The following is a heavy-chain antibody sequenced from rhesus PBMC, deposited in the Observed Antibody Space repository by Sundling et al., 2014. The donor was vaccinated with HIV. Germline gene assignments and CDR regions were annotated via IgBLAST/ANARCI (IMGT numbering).Heavy chain of an antibody. J-gene: IGHJ1*01. D-gene: IGHD3-34*01. CDR1: GFTFSDYH. Sequence: EVRLAESGGGLVQPGGSLRLSCAASGFTFSDYHMGWVRQAPGKGPEWVGFIRNKANGGTAQYAASVKGRFIISRDDGKSIVSLQMNSLKTEDTAVYYCARDRGMYWGDYYEYFEFWGQGALVTVSS. CDR2: IRNKANGGTA. V-gene: IGHV3-116*02. CDR3: ARDRGMYWGDYYEYFEF.